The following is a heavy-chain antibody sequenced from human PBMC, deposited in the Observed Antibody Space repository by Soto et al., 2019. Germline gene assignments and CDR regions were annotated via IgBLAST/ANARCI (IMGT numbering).Heavy chain of an antibody. D-gene: IGHD3-10*01. CDR3: AHHPYYGLAPYSFDY. CDR1: GFSLSTSGVG. CDR2: IYWDDDK. Sequence: QITLKESGPTLVKPTQTLTLTCTFSGFSLSTSGVGVGWIRQPPGKALEWLAVIYWDDDKRSSSSLKSRLTISTDFSKXQVVLTMTNMDPVDTATYYCAHHPYYGLAPYSFDYWGQGILVTVSS. V-gene: IGHV2-5*02. J-gene: IGHJ4*02.